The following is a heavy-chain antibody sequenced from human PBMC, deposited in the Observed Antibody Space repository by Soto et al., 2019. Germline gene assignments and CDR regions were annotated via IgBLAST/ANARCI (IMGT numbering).Heavy chain of an antibody. CDR3: ARANAGPYTYYYDSSGYYYPNWFDP. D-gene: IGHD3-22*01. Sequence: SETLSLTCTVSGGSISIGDYYWSWIRKPPGKGLEWIGYIYYSGSTYYNPSLKSRVTISVDTSKNQFSLKLSSVTAADTAVYYCARANAGPYTYYYDSSGYYYPNWFDPWGQGTLVTVSS. CDR2: IYYSGST. J-gene: IGHJ5*02. CDR1: GGSISIGDYY. V-gene: IGHV4-30-4*01.